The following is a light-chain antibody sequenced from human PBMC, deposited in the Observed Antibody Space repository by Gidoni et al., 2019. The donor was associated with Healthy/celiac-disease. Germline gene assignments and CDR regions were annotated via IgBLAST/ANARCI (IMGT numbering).Light chain of an antibody. CDR2: DAS. CDR3: QQYDNRLFT. CDR1: QGISNY. V-gene: IGKV1-33*01. J-gene: IGKJ3*01. Sequence: DIQMTQSPSSLSASVGDRVTITCQASQGISNYLNWYQQKPGKAPKLLIYDASNLETGVPSRFSGSGSGTDFTFTISSLQPEDIATYYCQQYDNRLFTFGPGTKVDIK.